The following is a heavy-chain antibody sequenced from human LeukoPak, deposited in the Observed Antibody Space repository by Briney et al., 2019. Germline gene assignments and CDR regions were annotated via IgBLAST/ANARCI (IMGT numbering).Heavy chain of an antibody. Sequence: SETLSLTCTVSGGSISSSNSYWGWIRQPPGKGLEWIGSIFHRGSTYYNPSLKSRVTISVDTSENQFSLKLTSVTAADTAVYYCARPYSSGWPDAFDIWGQGTMVTVSS. CDR2: IFHRGST. CDR3: ARPYSSGWPDAFDI. V-gene: IGHV4-39*01. CDR1: GGSISSSNSY. D-gene: IGHD6-19*01. J-gene: IGHJ3*02.